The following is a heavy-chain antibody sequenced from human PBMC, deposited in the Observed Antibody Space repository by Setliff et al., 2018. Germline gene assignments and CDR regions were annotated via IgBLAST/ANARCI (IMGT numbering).Heavy chain of an antibody. J-gene: IGHJ4*02. D-gene: IGHD1-1*01. Sequence: LSLTCTVSGGSISSGVYYWAWIRQPPGKGLEWIGRIYYRGDTYYNASLKSRLTLSVDTSKNQVSLDLRSVTAADTAVYYCARTGTYRYFDYWGQGTQVTVSS. CDR3: ARTGTYRYFDY. V-gene: IGHV4-39*01. CDR1: GGSISSGVYY. CDR2: IYYRGDT.